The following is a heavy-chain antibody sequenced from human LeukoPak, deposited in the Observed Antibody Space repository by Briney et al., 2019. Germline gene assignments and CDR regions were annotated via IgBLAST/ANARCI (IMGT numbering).Heavy chain of an antibody. D-gene: IGHD1-7*01. CDR2: ASHAGIT. CDR3: ARGRANWDYDFDY. J-gene: IGHJ4*02. CDR1: GESFVGRH. Sequence: KTSETLSLTCAVFGESFVGRHWSWIRQPPGKGLEWLGEASHAGITNYNPSLKSRVSISVDTSKDQFSLTRTSVTAADTAVYYCARGRANWDYDFDYWGQGTPVTVSS. V-gene: IGHV4-34*01.